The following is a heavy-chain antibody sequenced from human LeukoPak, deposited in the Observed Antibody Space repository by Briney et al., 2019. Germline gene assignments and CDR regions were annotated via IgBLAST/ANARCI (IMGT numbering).Heavy chain of an antibody. J-gene: IGHJ5*02. Sequence: PGGSLRLSCAASGFTFSNAWMSWVRQAPGKGLEWVGRIKSKTDGGTTDYAAPVKGRFTISRDDSKNTLYLQMNSLKTEDTAVYYCTTDPQDSGSYLYNWFDPWGQGTLVTVSS. V-gene: IGHV3-15*01. CDR1: GFTFSNAW. D-gene: IGHD1-26*01. CDR2: IKSKTDGGTT. CDR3: TTDPQDSGSYLYNWFDP.